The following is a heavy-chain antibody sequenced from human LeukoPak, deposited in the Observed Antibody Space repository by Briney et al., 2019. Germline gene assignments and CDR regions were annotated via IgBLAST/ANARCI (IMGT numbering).Heavy chain of an antibody. J-gene: IGHJ4*02. CDR3: ARDDRSGPYYDYVWGSYRRFDY. V-gene: IGHV1-18*01. D-gene: IGHD3-16*02. CDR2: ISAYNGNT. Sequence: GASVKVSCKASGYTFTSYGISWVRQAPGQGLEWMGWISAYNGNTNYAQRLQGRVTMTTDTSTSTAYMELRSLRSDDTAVYYCARDDRSGPYYDYVWGSYRRFDYWGQGTLVTVSS. CDR1: GYTFTSYG.